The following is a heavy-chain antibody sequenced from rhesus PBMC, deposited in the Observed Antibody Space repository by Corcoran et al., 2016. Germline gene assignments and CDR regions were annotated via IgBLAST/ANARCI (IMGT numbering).Heavy chain of an antibody. CDR2: GYWEDDK. Sequence: QVTLKESGPALVKPTQTLTLTCTFSGFSLTNSGMGVGWIRQPPGKALEWLALGYWEDDKRYSTSLKSRLTISKDTSKNQVVLTMTNMDPVDTATYYCARDWGDFPYGLDSWGQGVVVTVSS. J-gene: IGHJ6*01. CDR1: GFSLTNSGMG. D-gene: IGHD3-34*01. CDR3: ARDWGDFPYGLDS. V-gene: IGHV2-174*01.